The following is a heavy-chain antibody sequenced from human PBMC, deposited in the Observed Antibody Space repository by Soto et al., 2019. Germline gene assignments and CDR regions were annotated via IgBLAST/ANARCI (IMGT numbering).Heavy chain of an antibody. D-gene: IGHD3-10*01. CDR2: IIPIFGTA. V-gene: IGHV1-69*13. CDR1: GGTFSSYA. J-gene: IGHJ4*02. CDR3: ARVPLYGSGSYHPPYYFDY. Sequence: EASVKVSCKASGGTFSSYAISWVRQAPGQGLEWMGGIIPIFGTANYAQKFQGRVTITADESTSTAYMELSSLRSEDTAVYYCARVPLYGSGSYHPPYYFDYWGQGTLVTVSS.